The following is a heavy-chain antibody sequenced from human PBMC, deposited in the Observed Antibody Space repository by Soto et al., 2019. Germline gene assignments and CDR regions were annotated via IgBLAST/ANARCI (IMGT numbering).Heavy chain of an antibody. V-gene: IGHV1-69*12. CDR1: GGTFSSYA. Sequence: QVQLVQSGAEVKKPGSSVKVSCKASGGTFSSYAISWVRQAPGQGLEWMGGIIPIFGTANYAQKFQGRVTITADESTSTAYMELISLRSEDTAVYYCARSSIVVVTAMVIAFDIWGQGTMVTVSS. D-gene: IGHD2-21*02. CDR3: ARSSIVVVTAMVIAFDI. CDR2: IIPIFGTA. J-gene: IGHJ3*02.